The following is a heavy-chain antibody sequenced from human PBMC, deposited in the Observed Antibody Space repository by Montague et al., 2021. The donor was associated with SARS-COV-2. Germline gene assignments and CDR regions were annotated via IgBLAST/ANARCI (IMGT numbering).Heavy chain of an antibody. CDR2: ISYDENNE. D-gene: IGHD6-19*01. V-gene: IGHV3-30-3*01. CDR3: ARDNLERSSGWYDGFDY. Sequence: SLRLSCPASGFTFSTYTMHWVRQAPGKGLEWVALISYDENNEYYADSVKGRFTISRDNSKNTLFLQMNSLRAEDTAVYCCARDNLERSSGWYDGFDYWGQGTLLAVSS. J-gene: IGHJ4*02. CDR1: GFTFSTYT.